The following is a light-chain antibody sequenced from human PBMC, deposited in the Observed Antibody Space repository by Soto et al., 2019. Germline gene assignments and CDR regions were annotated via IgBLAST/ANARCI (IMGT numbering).Light chain of an antibody. CDR1: QSVSSSD. V-gene: IGKV3-20*01. CDR3: KQYGSSPYT. J-gene: IGKJ2*01. CDR2: GAS. Sequence: EIVLTQSPGTLSLSPGERATLSCRASQSVSSSDLAWYQQKPGQAPRLLIYGASSRATGIPDRFSGSGSGTDFTLTISRLEPEDFAVYYCKQYGSSPYTFGQGTKVDIK.